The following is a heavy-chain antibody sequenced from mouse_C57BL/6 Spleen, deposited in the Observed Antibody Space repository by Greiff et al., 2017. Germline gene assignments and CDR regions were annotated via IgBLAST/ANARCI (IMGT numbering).Heavy chain of an antibody. V-gene: IGHV3-6*01. CDR2: ISYDGSN. D-gene: IGHD1-1*01. CDR3: ARDSFSWFAY. Sequence: EVKLMESGPGLVKPSQSLSLTCSVTGYSITSGYYWNWIRQFPGNKLEWMGYISYDGSNNYNPSLKNRISITRDTSKNQFFLKLNSVTTEDTATYYCARDSFSWFAYWGQGTLVTVSA. J-gene: IGHJ3*01. CDR1: GYSITSGYY.